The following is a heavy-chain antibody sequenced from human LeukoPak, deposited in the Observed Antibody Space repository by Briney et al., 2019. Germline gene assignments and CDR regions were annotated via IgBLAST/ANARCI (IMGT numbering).Heavy chain of an antibody. V-gene: IGHV3-33*01. D-gene: IGHD2-21*01. CDR2: IWYDESKK. CDR1: GYTFSSYG. CDR3: ARDGGIGLDY. Sequence: PGGSLRLSCVASGYTFSSYGTHWVRQAPGKGLQWVAVIWYDESKKYYTDSVKGRFTISRDVSKNTLYLQMNSLRAEDSAMYYCARDGGIGLDYWGQGTLVTVSS. J-gene: IGHJ4*02.